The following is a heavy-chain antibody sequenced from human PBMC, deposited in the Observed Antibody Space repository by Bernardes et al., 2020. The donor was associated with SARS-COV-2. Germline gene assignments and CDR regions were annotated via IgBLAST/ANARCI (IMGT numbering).Heavy chain of an antibody. J-gene: IGHJ6*02. CDR1: GFTFSSYA. CDR2: ISGSGGAT. D-gene: IGHD4-4*01. V-gene: IGHV3-23*01. CDR3: AKDYSVIGQAVYYYGLDV. Sequence: GGSLRLSCAASGFTFSSYAMSWVRQAPGKGLEWVSPISGSGGATYYADSVQGRFTISRDNSKNTLYLQMNSLRAEDTAVYYCAKDYSVIGQAVYYYGLDVWGQGTTVTVSS.